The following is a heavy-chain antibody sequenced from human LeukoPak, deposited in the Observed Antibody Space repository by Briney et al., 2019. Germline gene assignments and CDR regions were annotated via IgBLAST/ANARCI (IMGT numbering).Heavy chain of an antibody. CDR2: ISTSSSYI. D-gene: IGHD1-26*01. J-gene: IGHJ3*02. Sequence: GGSLRLSCAASGFTFSTYSMNWVRQAPGKGLEWVSFISTSSSYIYYADSVKGRFTISRDNARNSLYLQMNSLRAEDTAAYYCARDPGSTQTLHDAFDIWGQGTMVTVSS. V-gene: IGHV3-21*01. CDR3: ARDPGSTQTLHDAFDI. CDR1: GFTFSTYS.